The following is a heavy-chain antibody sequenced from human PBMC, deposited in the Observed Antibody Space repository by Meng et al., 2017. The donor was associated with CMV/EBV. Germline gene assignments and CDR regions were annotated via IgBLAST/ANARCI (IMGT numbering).Heavy chain of an antibody. CDR2: IIPIFGTA. CDR3: ARDSGGERITIFGVVVPTQYYYGMDV. V-gene: IGHV1-69*05. Sequence: SVKVSCKASGGTFSSYAISWVRQAPGQGLEWMGGIIPIFGTANYAQKFQGRVTITTDESTSTAYMELSSLRSEDTAVYYCARDSGGERITIFGVVVPTQYYYGMDVWGQGTTVTVSS. CDR1: GGTFSSYA. D-gene: IGHD3-3*01. J-gene: IGHJ6*02.